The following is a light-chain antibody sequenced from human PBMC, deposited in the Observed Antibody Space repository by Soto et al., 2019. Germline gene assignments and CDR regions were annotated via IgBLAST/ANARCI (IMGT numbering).Light chain of an antibody. CDR1: ESISHD. V-gene: IGKV3-15*01. CDR3: QQYNSWPLT. J-gene: IGKJ4*01. Sequence: DIGMTQSPATLSVSPGERASLSCGASESISHDLAWYQQIPGRAPRLLIYRASARATGIPDRFSGSGSETEFTLTISSLQSEDFAVYYCQQYNSWPLTFGGGTKVDI. CDR2: RAS.